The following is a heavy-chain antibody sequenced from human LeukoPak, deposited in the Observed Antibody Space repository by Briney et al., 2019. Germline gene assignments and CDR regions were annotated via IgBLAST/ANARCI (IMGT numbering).Heavy chain of an antibody. CDR1: GGSFSGYY. D-gene: IGHD3-10*01. CDR3: TRSDYSGSGTYTEFDAFDI. V-gene: IGHV4-34*01. Sequence: SETLSLTCAVYGGSFSGYYWSWIRQPPGKGLEWIGEINHSGSTNYNPSLKSRVTISVDTSKSQFSLKLSSVTAADSALYYCTRSDYSGSGTYTEFDAFDIWGRGTMVTVSS. CDR2: INHSGST. J-gene: IGHJ3*02.